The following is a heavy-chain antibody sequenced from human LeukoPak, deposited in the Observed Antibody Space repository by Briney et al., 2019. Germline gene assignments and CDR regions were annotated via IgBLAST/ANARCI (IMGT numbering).Heavy chain of an antibody. CDR3: ARVAAAGYYYYMDV. V-gene: IGHV3-7*04. Sequence: GGSLRLSCAASGFTFSSYWMSWVRQAPGKGLEWVANIKQDGSEKYYVDSVKGRFTISRDNAKNSLYLQMNSLRAEDTAVYYCARVAAAGYYYYMDVWGKGTTVTVSS. J-gene: IGHJ6*03. CDR1: GFTFSSYW. D-gene: IGHD6-13*01. CDR2: IKQDGSEK.